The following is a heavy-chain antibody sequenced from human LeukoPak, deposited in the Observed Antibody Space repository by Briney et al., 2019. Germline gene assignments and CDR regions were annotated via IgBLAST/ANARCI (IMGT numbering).Heavy chain of an antibody. CDR1: GYTFTGYY. CDR2: INPNSGGT. J-gene: IGHJ4*02. D-gene: IGHD6-19*01. Sequence: GASVKVSCKASGYTFTGYYMHWVRQAPGQGLEWMGWINPNSGGTNYAQKFQGWVTMTRDTSISTAYMELSRLRSDDTAVYYCARATTPPSDEYSSGWYPFDYWGQGTLVTVSS. CDR3: ARATTPPSDEYSSGWYPFDY. V-gene: IGHV1-2*04.